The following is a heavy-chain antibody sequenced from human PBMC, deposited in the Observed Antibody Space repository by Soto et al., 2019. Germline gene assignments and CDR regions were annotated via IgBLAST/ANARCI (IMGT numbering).Heavy chain of an antibody. Sequence: QVQLVQSGAEVKKPGASVKVSCKASGYSFSSYDINWVRQATGQGLEWLGWMNPNSGNTGYAQNFLGSVTMTRNTSISTAYMELSSLRYEDTAVYYCARDYGGNSGLFDPWGQGTLVTVSS. CDR1: GYSFSSYD. D-gene: IGHD4-17*01. CDR2: MNPNSGNT. CDR3: ARDYGGNSGLFDP. J-gene: IGHJ5*02. V-gene: IGHV1-8*01.